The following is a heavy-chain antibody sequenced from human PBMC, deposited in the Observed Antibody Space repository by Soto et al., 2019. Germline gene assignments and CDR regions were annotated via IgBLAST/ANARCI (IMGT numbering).Heavy chain of an antibody. J-gene: IGHJ6*02. CDR1: GFTFKNYG. CDR2: ISYDGSDQ. D-gene: IGHD2-2*01. V-gene: IGHV3-30*18. Sequence: PGGSLRLSCAASGFTFKNYGMHWVRQAPGKGLEWVAVISYDGSDQCYADSVQGRFTISRDNSKNTLYLQMNSLRSEDTTVYYCAKDRLEYCSSPSCRLYGMDVWGQGTTVTVSS. CDR3: AKDRLEYCSSPSCRLYGMDV.